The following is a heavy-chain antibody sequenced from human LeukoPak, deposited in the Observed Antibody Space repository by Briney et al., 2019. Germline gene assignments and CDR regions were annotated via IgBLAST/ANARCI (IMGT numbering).Heavy chain of an antibody. J-gene: IGHJ4*02. CDR1: GFTVSSNX. CDR2: IYSGGST. CDR3: VRERSNYFDY. D-gene: IGHD3-10*01. V-gene: IGHV3-53*01. Sequence: GSXXXSXAASGFTVSSNXMSWVRQAPGXXXXWVSVIYSGGSTYYADSVKGRFTISRDNSKNTLYLQMNSLRAEDTAVYYCVRERSNYFDYWGQGTLVTVSS.